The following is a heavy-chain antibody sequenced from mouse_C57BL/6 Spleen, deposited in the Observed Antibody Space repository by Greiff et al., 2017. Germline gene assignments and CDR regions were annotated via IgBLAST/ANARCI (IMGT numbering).Heavy chain of an antibody. D-gene: IGHD1-1*01. CDR2: IDPSDSYT. V-gene: IGHV1-69*01. CDR3: ARDGSLLRYFDV. CDR1: GYTFTSYW. J-gene: IGHJ1*03. Sequence: QVQLQQPGAELVMPGASVKLSCKASGYTFTSYWMHWVKQRPGQGLEWIGEIDPSDSYTNYNQKFKGKSTLTVDKSSSTAYMQLSSLTSEDSAVYYCARDGSLLRYFDVGGTGTTVTVAS.